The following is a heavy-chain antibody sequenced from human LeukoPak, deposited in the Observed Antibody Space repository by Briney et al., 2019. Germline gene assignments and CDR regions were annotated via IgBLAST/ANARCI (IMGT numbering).Heavy chain of an antibody. CDR2: ISGSGGST. CDR3: ARDLDSGSYYAFDY. J-gene: IGHJ4*02. CDR1: GFTFRIYA. D-gene: IGHD1-26*01. V-gene: IGHV3-23*01. Sequence: SGGSLRLSCAASGFTFRIYAMSWVRQAPGRGLEWVSAISGSGGSTYYADSVKGRFTISRDNSKNMLYLQMNSLRAEDTAVYYCARDLDSGSYYAFDYWGQGTLVTVSS.